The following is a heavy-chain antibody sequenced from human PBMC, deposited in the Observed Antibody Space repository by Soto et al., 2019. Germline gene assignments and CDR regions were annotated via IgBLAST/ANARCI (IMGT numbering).Heavy chain of an antibody. D-gene: IGHD6-13*01. CDR3: XRGGRAAAAGTQSFFDY. CDR2: ISSSSSYI. V-gene: IGHV3-21*01. Sequence: PGESLKISCAASGFTFSIYSMNWVRQAPGKGLEWVSSISSSSSYIYYADSVKGRFTISRDNAKNSLYLQMNSLRAEDTAVYYCXRGGRAAAAGTQSFFDYWGQGTLVTVSS. J-gene: IGHJ4*02. CDR1: GFTFSIYS.